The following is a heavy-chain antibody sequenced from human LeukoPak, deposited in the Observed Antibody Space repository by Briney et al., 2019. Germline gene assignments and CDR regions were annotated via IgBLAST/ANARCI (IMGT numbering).Heavy chain of an antibody. Sequence: GGSLRLSCGASGFTFSSYAMSWVRQAPGKGLEWISAISGSGGNTYYADSVKGRLTISRDNSKNTLFLQMNSLRVEDTAVYYCAKEDPIVSVGFDYWGQGTLVAVTS. V-gene: IGHV3-23*01. D-gene: IGHD2-15*01. CDR3: AKEDPIVSVGFDY. J-gene: IGHJ4*02. CDR1: GFTFSSYA. CDR2: ISGSGGNT.